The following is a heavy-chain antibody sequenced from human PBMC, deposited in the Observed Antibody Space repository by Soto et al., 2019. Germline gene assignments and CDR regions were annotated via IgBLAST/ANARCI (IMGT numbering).Heavy chain of an antibody. CDR2: MYYSGST. CDR3: ASSGASYCYIDL. CDR1: GGSISSSSYY. Sequence: QLQLQESGPGLVEPSETLSLTCTVSGGSISSSSYYWGWIRQPPGKGMEWIGSMYYSGSTYYNPSPNTPTTIAVDTSKNQYSPKQNSVTAADKTVYYCASSGASYCYIDLWGRGTLVTVSS. V-gene: IGHV4-39*01. J-gene: IGHJ2*01. D-gene: IGHD5-12*01.